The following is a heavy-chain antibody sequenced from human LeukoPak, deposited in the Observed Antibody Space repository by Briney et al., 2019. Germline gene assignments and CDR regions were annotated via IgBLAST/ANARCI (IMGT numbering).Heavy chain of an antibody. CDR1: GYTFTSYG. D-gene: IGHD6-13*01. V-gene: IGHV1-18*01. CDR3: ARGRYSRAPFDP. CDR2: ISAYNGNT. Sequence: ASVKVSCKASGYTFTSYGISWVRQAPGQGLEWMGWISAYNGNTNYAQKLQGRVTMTRDTSTSTVYMELSSLRSEDTAVYYCARGRYSRAPFDPWGQGTLVTVSS. J-gene: IGHJ5*02.